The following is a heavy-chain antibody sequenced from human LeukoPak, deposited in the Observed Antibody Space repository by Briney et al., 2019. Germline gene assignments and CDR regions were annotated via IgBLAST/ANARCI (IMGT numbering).Heavy chain of an antibody. CDR3: AKDWRGDSSSWYLSYDAFDI. J-gene: IGHJ3*02. Sequence: GGSLRLSCAASGITFSSYAMSWVRQAPGKGLEWVSAISGSGGSTYYADSVKGRFTISRDNSKNTLYLQMNSLRAEDTAVYYCAKDWRGDSSSWYLSYDAFDIWGQGTMVTVSS. CDR1: GITFSSYA. D-gene: IGHD6-13*01. CDR2: ISGSGGST. V-gene: IGHV3-23*01.